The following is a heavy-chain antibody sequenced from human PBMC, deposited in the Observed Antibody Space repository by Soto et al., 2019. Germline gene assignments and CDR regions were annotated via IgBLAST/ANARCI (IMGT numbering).Heavy chain of an antibody. CDR1: GFTFGSYG. Sequence: QLQLVESGGGAVQPGRSLRLSCAASGFTFGSYGMHWVRQAPGKGLEWVAVISNAGTNKYYEDCVKGRFTISRDNSKNTLYLQMDSLRVEDTAVYYCAKGAHDTPMDFNLAYWGQGTLVTVTS. D-gene: IGHD5-18*01. V-gene: IGHV3-30*18. J-gene: IGHJ4*02. CDR2: ISNAGTNK. CDR3: AKGAHDTPMDFNLAY.